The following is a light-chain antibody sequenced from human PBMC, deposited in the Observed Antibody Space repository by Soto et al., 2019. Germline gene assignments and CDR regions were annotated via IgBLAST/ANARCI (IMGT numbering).Light chain of an antibody. V-gene: IGLV8-61*01. CDR1: SGSVSANYY. CDR2: NTN. J-gene: IGLJ3*02. CDR3: VLYMGSGIWV. Sequence: QTVVTQEASLSVSPGTTVTLTCGLSSGSVSANYYPSWYQQTPGQAPRTLIYNTNTRSSGVPDRFSGSILGNKAALTITGAQADDESDYYCVLYMGSGIWVFGGGTKVT.